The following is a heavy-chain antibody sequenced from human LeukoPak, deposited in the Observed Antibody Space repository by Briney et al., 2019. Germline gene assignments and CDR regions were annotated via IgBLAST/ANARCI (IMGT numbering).Heavy chain of an antibody. D-gene: IGHD2-15*01. CDR3: AKADEGYCSGGSCYSLNY. CDR2: IRNDGTDK. CDR1: GFTFRNYG. V-gene: IGHV3-30*02. Sequence: GGSLRLSCAASGFTFRNYGMHWVRQAPGKGLHWVAFIRNDGTDKYYTDAVKGRFTISRDNSKNTLYLQMNSLRTEDTAVYYCAKADEGYCSGGSCYSLNYRGQGALVTVSS. J-gene: IGHJ4*02.